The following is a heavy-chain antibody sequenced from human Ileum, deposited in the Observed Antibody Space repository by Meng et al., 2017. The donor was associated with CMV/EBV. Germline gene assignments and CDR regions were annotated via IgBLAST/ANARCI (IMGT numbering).Heavy chain of an antibody. D-gene: IGHD3-10*01. J-gene: IGHJ4*02. V-gene: IGHV3-74*01. CDR3: VRSRSSGDY. Sequence: GESLKISCATSGFSFGTYWMHWVRQVPGEGLVWVSRINSDGSSTTYADSVKGRFTISRDNAKNTLYLQMNSLRAEDTAVYYCVRSRSSGDYWGQGTLVTVSS. CDR2: INSDGSST. CDR1: GFSFGTYW.